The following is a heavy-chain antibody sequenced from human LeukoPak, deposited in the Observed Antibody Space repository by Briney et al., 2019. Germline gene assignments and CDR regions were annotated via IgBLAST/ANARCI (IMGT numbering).Heavy chain of an antibody. D-gene: IGHD3-10*01. CDR2: INHSGST. Sequence: SETLSLTCAVYGASFSGYYWSWIRQPPGKGLEWIGEINHSGSTNYNPSLKSRVTISVDTSKNQFSLKLSSVTAADTAVYYCARWKQGTYYYGSGSYYKPDEPEGSCFDYWGQGTLVTVSS. CDR3: ARWKQGTYYYGSGSYYKPDEPEGSCFDY. J-gene: IGHJ4*02. CDR1: GASFSGYY. V-gene: IGHV4-34*01.